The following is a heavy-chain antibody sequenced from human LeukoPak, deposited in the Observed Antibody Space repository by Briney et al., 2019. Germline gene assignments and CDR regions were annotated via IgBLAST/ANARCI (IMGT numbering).Heavy chain of an antibody. CDR3: ARTDVVRGIITYFYGMDV. Sequence: PSETLSLTCAVSGYSITSGYYWGWIRQPPGEGLEWIGSLYHSGITYYNPSLKSRVTISVDTSKNQFSLKLTSVTAADTAVYYCARTDVVRGIITYFYGMDVWGKGTTVTGSS. CDR2: LYHSGIT. J-gene: IGHJ6*04. D-gene: IGHD3-10*01. CDR1: GYSITSGYY. V-gene: IGHV4-38-2*01.